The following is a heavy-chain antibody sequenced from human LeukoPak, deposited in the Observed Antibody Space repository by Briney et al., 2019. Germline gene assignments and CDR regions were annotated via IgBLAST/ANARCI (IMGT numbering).Heavy chain of an antibody. CDR1: GGSISSGGYY. D-gene: IGHD3-10*01. CDR2: IYYSGST. J-gene: IGHJ4*02. CDR3: AREPKKLMVRGVITNPDY. Sequence: PSQTLSLTCTVSGGSISSGGYYWSWIRQHPGKGLEWIGYIYYSGSTHYNPSLKSRVTISVDTSKNQFSLKLSSMTAADTAVYYCAREPKKLMVRGVITNPDYWGQGTLVTVSS. V-gene: IGHV4-31*03.